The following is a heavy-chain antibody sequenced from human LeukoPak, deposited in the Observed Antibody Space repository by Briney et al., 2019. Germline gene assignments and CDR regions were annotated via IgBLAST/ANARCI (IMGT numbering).Heavy chain of an antibody. D-gene: IGHD6-13*01. CDR1: GFPFSASP. CDR2: ISYDGSSK. Sequence: PGRSLRLSCAASGFPFSASPMHWVRQAPGKGLEWVAIISYDGSSKYYADSVKGRFTISRDSSKNTLYLQMNSLRDEDTAVYYCARGSGNSRSWYIVRDGIDVWGQGTTVTVSS. J-gene: IGHJ6*02. V-gene: IGHV3-30-3*01. CDR3: ARGSGNSRSWYIVRDGIDV.